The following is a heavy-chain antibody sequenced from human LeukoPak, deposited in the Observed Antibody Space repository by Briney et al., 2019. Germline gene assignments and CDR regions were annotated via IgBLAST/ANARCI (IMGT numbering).Heavy chain of an antibody. J-gene: IGHJ5*02. V-gene: IGHV3-11*04. D-gene: IGHD4-23*01. Sequence: PGGSLRLSCAASGFTFSDYYMSWIRQAPGKGLEWVSYISSSGSTIYYADSVKGRFTISRDNAKNSLYLQMNSMRAEDTAVYYCARADYGGNSGWFDPWGQGTLVTVSS. CDR1: GFTFSDYY. CDR3: ARADYGGNSGWFDP. CDR2: ISSSGSTI.